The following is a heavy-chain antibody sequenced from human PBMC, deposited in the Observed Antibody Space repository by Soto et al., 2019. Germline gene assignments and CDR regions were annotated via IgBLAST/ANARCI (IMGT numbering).Heavy chain of an antibody. D-gene: IGHD3-22*01. CDR3: AIVDDSSGYRYAKFDY. J-gene: IGHJ4*02. CDR1: GGTFSSYA. Sequence: SVKVSCKASGGTFSSYAISWVRQAPGQVLEWMGGIIPIFGTANYAQKFQGRVTITADESTSTAYMGLSSLRSEDTAVYYCAIVDDSSGYRYAKFDYWGQGTLVTVSS. CDR2: IIPIFGTA. V-gene: IGHV1-69*13.